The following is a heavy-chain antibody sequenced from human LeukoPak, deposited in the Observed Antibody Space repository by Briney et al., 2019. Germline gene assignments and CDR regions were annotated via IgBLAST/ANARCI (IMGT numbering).Heavy chain of an antibody. CDR3: ARFVGYSRSWNNWFDP. CDR1: GYTFTSYG. J-gene: IGHJ5*02. Sequence: ASVKVSCKASGYTFTSYGISWVRQAPGQGLEWMGWISAYNGNTNYAQKLQGRVTMTTDTSTSTAYMELRSLRSDDTAVYYCARFVGYSRSWNNWFDPWGQGTLVTVSS. CDR2: ISAYNGNT. V-gene: IGHV1-18*01. D-gene: IGHD6-13*01.